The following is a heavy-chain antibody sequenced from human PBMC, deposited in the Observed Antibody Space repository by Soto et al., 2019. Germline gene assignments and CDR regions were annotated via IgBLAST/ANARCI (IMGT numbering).Heavy chain of an antibody. J-gene: IGHJ6*02. V-gene: IGHV1-69*13. CDR3: AVTYSGYESYYYGMDV. Sequence: ASVKVSCKASGGTFSSYAISWVGQAPGQGLEWMGGIIPIFGTANYAQKFQGRVTITADESTSTAYMELSSLRSEDTAVYYCAVTYSGYESYYYGMDVWGQGTTVTVSS. CDR1: GGTFSSYA. CDR2: IIPIFGTA. D-gene: IGHD5-12*01.